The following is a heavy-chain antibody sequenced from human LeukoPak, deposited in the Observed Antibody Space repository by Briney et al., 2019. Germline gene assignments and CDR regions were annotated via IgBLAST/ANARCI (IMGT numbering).Heavy chain of an antibody. CDR3: ARGNWGSSSYRFDP. V-gene: IGHV1-8*01. Sequence: GASVKVSCKASGYTFTSYDINRVRQATGQGLEWMGWMNPNSGNTDYAQKFQGRVTMTRNTSISTAYMELSSLRSEDTAVYYCARGNWGSSSYRFDPWGQGTLVTVSS. CDR1: GYTFTSYD. CDR2: MNPNSGNT. J-gene: IGHJ5*02. D-gene: IGHD6-13*01.